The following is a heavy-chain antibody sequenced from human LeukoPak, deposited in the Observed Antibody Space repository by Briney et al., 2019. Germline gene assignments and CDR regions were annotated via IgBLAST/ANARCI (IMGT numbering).Heavy chain of an antibody. CDR1: GYTFTSYD. D-gene: IGHD3-10*01. J-gene: IGHJ5*02. Sequence: ASVKVSCKASGYTFTSYDIHWVRQATGQGLEWMGWMNPNSGNTGYAQKFQGRVTMTRNTSISTAYMELSSLRSEDTAVYYCARGKVLWFGENWFDPWGQGTLVTVSS. CDR3: ARGKVLWFGENWFDP. CDR2: MNPNSGNT. V-gene: IGHV1-8*01.